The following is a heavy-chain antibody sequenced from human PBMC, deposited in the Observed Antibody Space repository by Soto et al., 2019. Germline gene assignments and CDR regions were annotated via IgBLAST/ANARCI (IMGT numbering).Heavy chain of an antibody. J-gene: IGHJ4*02. Sequence: GGSLRLSCAASGFTFSSYAMGWVRQGPGKGLEWVAVVSIGGSTRYADSVRGRFTISRDNSKNTLSLQMNSLTAEDTAVYFCAKRRGAGGHFDYWGQGALVTVSS. CDR1: GFTFSSYA. CDR3: AKRRGAGGHFDY. V-gene: IGHV3-23*01. D-gene: IGHD2-15*01. CDR2: VSIGGST.